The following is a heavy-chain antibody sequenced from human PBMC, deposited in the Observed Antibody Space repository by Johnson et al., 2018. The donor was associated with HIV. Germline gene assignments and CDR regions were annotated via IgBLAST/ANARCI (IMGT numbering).Heavy chain of an antibody. D-gene: IGHD3-22*01. CDR2: ISWNSGSI. J-gene: IGHJ3*02. Sequence: VQLVESGGGLVQPGRSLGLSCAASGFTFDDYAMHWVRQAPGKGLEWVSGISWNSGSIGYADSVKGRFTISRDNAKNSLYLQMNSLRAEDTALYYCAKVYYDSSGYGAFDIWGQGTMVTVSS. CDR1: GFTFDDYA. V-gene: IGHV3-9*01. CDR3: AKVYYDSSGYGAFDI.